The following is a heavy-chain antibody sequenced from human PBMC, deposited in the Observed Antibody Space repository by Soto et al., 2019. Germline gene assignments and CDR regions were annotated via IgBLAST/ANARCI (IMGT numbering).Heavy chain of an antibody. D-gene: IGHD2-8*01. CDR3: AKNGHPPYYYYGMDV. Sequence: ASVKVSCKASGYSFTTYGISWVRQAPGQGLEWMGWISGYNGDTNNARKFQDRVTMTIDRSTTTAYLELRSLTSDDTAVYYCAKNGHPPYYYYGMDVWGQGTTVTVSS. CDR2: ISGYNGDT. CDR1: GYSFTTYG. J-gene: IGHJ6*02. V-gene: IGHV1-18*01.